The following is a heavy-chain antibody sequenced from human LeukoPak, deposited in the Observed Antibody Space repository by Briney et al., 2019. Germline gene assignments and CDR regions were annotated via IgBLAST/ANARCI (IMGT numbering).Heavy chain of an antibody. V-gene: IGHV4-39*07. D-gene: IGHD3-10*01. Sequence: PSETLSLTCTVSGVSISSSTYYWGWIRQPPGKGLEWIGSIYYSGSTNYNPSLKNRVTISVDTSKNQFSLRLSSVTAADAAVYYCARGGYYGSGNDFRFDPWGQGTLVTVSS. CDR3: ARGGYYGSGNDFRFDP. J-gene: IGHJ5*02. CDR2: IYYSGST. CDR1: GVSISSSTYY.